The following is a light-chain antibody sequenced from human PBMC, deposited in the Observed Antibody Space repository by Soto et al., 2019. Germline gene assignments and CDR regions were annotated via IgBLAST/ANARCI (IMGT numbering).Light chain of an antibody. CDR1: SSDVGSYNL. J-gene: IGLJ3*02. Sequence: QSALTQPASVSGSPGQSITISCTGTSSDVGSYNLVSWYQHHPGKAPKLIIYEVSKRPSGVSNHFSGSKSGNTASLTISGLQAEDEADYYCCSYAGSTTFVFGGGTKVTVL. CDR3: CSYAGSTTFV. CDR2: EVS. V-gene: IGLV2-23*02.